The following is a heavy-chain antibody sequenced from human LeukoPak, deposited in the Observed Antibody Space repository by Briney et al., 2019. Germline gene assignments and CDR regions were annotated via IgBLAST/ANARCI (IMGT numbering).Heavy chain of an antibody. D-gene: IGHD6-13*01. Sequence: ASVKVSCKASGYTFTSNGISWVRQAPGQGLEWMGWISAYNGNTNYAQKVQGRVTMTTDTSTSTGYMELRSLRSDDTAVYYCARVAATIYWYYGMDVWGQGTRSPSP. J-gene: IGHJ6*02. V-gene: IGHV1-18*01. CDR1: GYTFTSNG. CDR3: ARVAATIYWYYGMDV. CDR2: ISAYNGNT.